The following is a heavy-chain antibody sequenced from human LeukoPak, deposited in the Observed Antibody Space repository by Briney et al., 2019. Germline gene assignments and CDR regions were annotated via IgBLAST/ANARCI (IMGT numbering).Heavy chain of an antibody. D-gene: IGHD3-10*01. CDR3: AREANYYGSGSYFEGTFDY. Sequence: SETLSLTCTVSDDAISSGGYSWSWIRQPPGKGLEWIGYIYDSGSTYYNPSLKSRVTMSVDTSKNQFSLRLTSVTAADTAVYYCAREANYYGSGSYFEGTFDYWGQGSLVTVSS. CDR1: DDAISSGGYS. V-gene: IGHV4-30-4*07. CDR2: IYDSGST. J-gene: IGHJ4*02.